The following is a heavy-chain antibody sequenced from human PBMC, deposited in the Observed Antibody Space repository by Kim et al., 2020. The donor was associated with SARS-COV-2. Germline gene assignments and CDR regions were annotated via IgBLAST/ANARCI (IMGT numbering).Heavy chain of an antibody. J-gene: IGHJ4*02. Sequence: GGSLRLSCADSGFTFNNYAMSWVRQAPGKGLKWVSTISGSGDTTYYADSVKGRFTISRDKSKNTLYLQMNSLRAEDTAVYYCAKNSASSSWYYFDNWGQGTLVTVSS. CDR3: AKNSASSSWYYFDN. V-gene: IGHV3-23*01. CDR1: GFTFNNYA. D-gene: IGHD6-13*01. CDR2: ISGSGDTT.